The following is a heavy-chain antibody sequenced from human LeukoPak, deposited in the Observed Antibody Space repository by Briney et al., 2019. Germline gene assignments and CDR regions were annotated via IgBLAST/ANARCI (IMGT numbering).Heavy chain of an antibody. V-gene: IGHV1-69*05. Sequence: SVKVSCKASGGTFSSYAISWVRQASGQGLEWKGGIIPIFGTANYAQKFQGRVTITTDESTSTAYMELSSLRSEDTAVYYCARGRSSSSEFSYYYYMDVWGKGTTVTVSS. J-gene: IGHJ6*03. CDR1: GGTFSSYA. CDR3: ARGRSSSSEFSYYYYMDV. D-gene: IGHD6-6*01. CDR2: IIPIFGTA.